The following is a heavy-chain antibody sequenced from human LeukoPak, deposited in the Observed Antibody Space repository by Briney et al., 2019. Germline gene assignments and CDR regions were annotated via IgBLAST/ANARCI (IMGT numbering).Heavy chain of an antibody. CDR2: ISAYNGNT. CDR1: GYTFTSYG. CDR3: ARGGMYYYDSSGYYFDAFDI. D-gene: IGHD3-22*01. Sequence: ASVKVSCKASGYTFTSYGISWVRQAPGQGLEWMGWISAYNGNTNYAQKLQGRVTMTTDTSTSTAYMELSSLRSEDTAVYYCARGGMYYYDSSGYYFDAFDIWGQGTMVTVSS. J-gene: IGHJ3*02. V-gene: IGHV1-18*01.